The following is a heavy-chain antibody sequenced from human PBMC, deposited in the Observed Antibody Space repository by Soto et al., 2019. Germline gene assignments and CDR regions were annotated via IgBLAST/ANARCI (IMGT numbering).Heavy chain of an antibody. D-gene: IGHD2-15*01. V-gene: IGHV3-23*01. CDR2: IGATGINS. J-gene: IGHJ4*02. CDR1: GFTFSGYA. Sequence: GGSPRLSCAASGFTFSGYAMSWVRQAPGKGLEWVSTIGATGINSYYPDSVKGRFTISRDNSKNTVHLQMNSLRAEDTAVYYCAKRAVVGAARYFDYWGLGTLVTVSS. CDR3: AKRAVVGAARYFDY.